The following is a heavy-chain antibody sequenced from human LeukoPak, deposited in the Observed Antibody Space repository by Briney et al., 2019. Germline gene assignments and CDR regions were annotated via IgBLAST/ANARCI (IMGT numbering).Heavy chain of an antibody. Sequence: GGSLGLSCAASGFTFIDYYMSWIRQAPGKGLEWVAYIGTSGNATYYADSVRGRFTISRDNAKSSLYLQLNSLRVEDTAVYYCVRETVLLMVYEAFDPWGQGTLVTVSS. CDR3: VRETVLLMVYEAFDP. V-gene: IGHV3-11*01. CDR2: IGTSGNAT. D-gene: IGHD2-8*01. CDR1: GFTFIDYY. J-gene: IGHJ5*02.